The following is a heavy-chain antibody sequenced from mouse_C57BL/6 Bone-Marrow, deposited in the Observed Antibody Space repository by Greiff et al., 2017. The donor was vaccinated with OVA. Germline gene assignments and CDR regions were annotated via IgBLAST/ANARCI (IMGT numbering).Heavy chain of an antibody. CDR3: ARHEEKPYSNYVFAY. Sequence: VNVVESGAELVKPGASVKLSCKASGYTFTEYTIHWVKQRSGQGLEWIGWFYPGSGSIKYNEKFKDKATLTADKSSSTVYMELSRLTSEDSAVYFCARHEEKPYSNYVFAYWGQGTLVTVSA. CDR1: GYTFTEYT. CDR2: FYPGSGSI. D-gene: IGHD2-5*01. V-gene: IGHV1-62-2*01. J-gene: IGHJ3*01.